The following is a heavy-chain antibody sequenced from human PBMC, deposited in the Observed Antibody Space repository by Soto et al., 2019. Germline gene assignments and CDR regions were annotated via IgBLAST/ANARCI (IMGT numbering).Heavy chain of an antibody. CDR1: GFTFSSYA. CDR3: AKARPYYYDSSGYYYGASEYYFDY. D-gene: IGHD3-22*01. Sequence: EVQLLESGGGLVQPGGSLRLSCAASGFTFSSYAMSWVRQAPGKGLEWVSAISGSGGSTYYADSVKGRFTISRDNSKNTLYLQMNSLRAEDTAVYYCAKARPYYYDSSGYYYGASEYYFDYWGQGTLVTVSS. J-gene: IGHJ4*02. CDR2: ISGSGGST. V-gene: IGHV3-23*01.